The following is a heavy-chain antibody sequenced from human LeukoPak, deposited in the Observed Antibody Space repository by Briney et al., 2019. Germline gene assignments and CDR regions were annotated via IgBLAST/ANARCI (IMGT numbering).Heavy chain of an antibody. V-gene: IGHV3-23*01. D-gene: IGHD2-2*01. CDR1: GFTFSSYA. CDR2: ISGSGGST. J-gene: IGHJ1*01. CDR3: AKDYPGNQKIVVVPGAGYFQH. Sequence: PGGSLRLSCAASGFTFSSYAMSWVRQAPGKGLEWVSAISGSGGSTYYADSVKGRFTISRDNSKNTLYLQMNSLRAEDTAVYYCAKDYPGNQKIVVVPGAGYFQHWGQGTLVTVSS.